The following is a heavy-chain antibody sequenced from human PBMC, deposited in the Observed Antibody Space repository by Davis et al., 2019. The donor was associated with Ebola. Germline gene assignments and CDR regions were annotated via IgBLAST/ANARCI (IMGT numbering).Heavy chain of an antibody. CDR2: ISYDGSNK. CDR3: ARYHHCSSTSCFYYYYYGMDV. J-gene: IGHJ6*02. CDR1: GFTFSSYA. Sequence: GGSLRLSCAASGFTFSSYAMHWVRQAPGKGLEWVAVISYDGSNKYYADSVKGRFTISRDNSKNTLYLQMNSLRAEDTAVYYCARYHHCSSTSCFYYYYYGMDVWGQGTTVTVSS. D-gene: IGHD2-2*01. V-gene: IGHV3-30-3*01.